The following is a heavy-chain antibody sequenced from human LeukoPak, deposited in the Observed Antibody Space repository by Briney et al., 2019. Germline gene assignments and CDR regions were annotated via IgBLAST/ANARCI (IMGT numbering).Heavy chain of an antibody. CDR3: ARTPPCSSTSCYILDY. Sequence: PSETLSLTCAVYGGSFSGYYWSWIRQPPGKGLEWIGYISYSGSTNYNPSLKSRVTMSVDTSKNQFSLKLSSVTSADTAVYYCARTPPCSSTSCYILDYWGQGTLVTVSS. V-gene: IGHV4-59*01. CDR1: GGSFSGYY. J-gene: IGHJ4*02. CDR2: ISYSGST. D-gene: IGHD2-2*02.